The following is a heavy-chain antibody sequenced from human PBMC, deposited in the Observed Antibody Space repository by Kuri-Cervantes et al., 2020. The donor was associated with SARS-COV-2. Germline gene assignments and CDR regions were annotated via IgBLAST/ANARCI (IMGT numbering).Heavy chain of an antibody. J-gene: IGHJ3*02. CDR1: GGSISSGSYY. Sequence: SETLSLTCTVSGGSISSGSYYWSWIRQPAGKGLEWIGSIYHSGSTYYNPSLKSRVTISVDTSKNQFSLKLSSVTAADTAVYYCARTYDTVTGDAFDIWGQGTMVTVSS. V-gene: IGHV4-39*07. CDR3: ARTYDTVTGDAFDI. D-gene: IGHD4-11*01. CDR2: IYHSGST.